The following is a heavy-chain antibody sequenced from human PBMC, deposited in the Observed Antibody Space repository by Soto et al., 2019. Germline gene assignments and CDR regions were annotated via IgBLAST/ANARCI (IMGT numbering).Heavy chain of an antibody. CDR1: GFTFSSYG. J-gene: IGHJ3*02. V-gene: IGHV3-30*18. Sequence: QVQLVESGGGVVQPGRSLRLSCAASGFTFSSYGMHWVRQAPGKGLEWVAVISYDGSNKYYADSVKGRFTISRDNSKNTLYLQMNSLRAEDTAVYYCAKDSEREPPGAGAAFDIWGQGTMVTVSS. CDR2: ISYDGSNK. CDR3: AKDSEREPPGAGAAFDI. D-gene: IGHD1-26*01.